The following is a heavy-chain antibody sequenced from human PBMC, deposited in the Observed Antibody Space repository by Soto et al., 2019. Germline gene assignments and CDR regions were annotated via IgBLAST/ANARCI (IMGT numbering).Heavy chain of an antibody. CDR2: IYYSGST. V-gene: IGHV4-59*01. CDR1: GGSISSYY. CDR3: ARDTQRQHSYGMAV. D-gene: IGHD6-25*01. J-gene: IGHJ6*02. Sequence: SETLSLTCTVSGGSISSYYWSWIRQPPGKGLEWIGYIYYSGSTNYNPSLKSRVTISVDTSKNQFSLKLSSVTAADTAVYYCARDTQRQHSYGMAVWGQGTRVTVSS.